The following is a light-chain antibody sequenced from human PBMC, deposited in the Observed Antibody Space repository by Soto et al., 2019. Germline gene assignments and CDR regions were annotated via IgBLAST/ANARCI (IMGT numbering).Light chain of an antibody. V-gene: IGKV3-20*01. Sequence: ETVLTQSPGTMSLSPGERATLSCRASQSVGGSFLAWYQQRPGQAPRLLIYHTSYRATGIPDRFSGSRSGTDFTLNIRRLEHDDFGVYYCQQYHISPLTFGKGTKVEIK. J-gene: IGKJ1*01. CDR3: QQYHISPLT. CDR2: HTS. CDR1: QSVGGSF.